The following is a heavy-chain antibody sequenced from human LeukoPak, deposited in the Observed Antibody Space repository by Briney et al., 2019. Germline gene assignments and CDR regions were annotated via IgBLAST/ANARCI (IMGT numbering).Heavy chain of an antibody. Sequence: SRYWMSWFRQSPGKGLVWFGSIYYSGSTYYKPSLKSRVTISLDSPTKQCSLKLSSVTAADTAVYYCSRHGIAVVGTGFDYWGQGTLVTVSS. D-gene: IGHD6-13*01. CDR3: SRHGIAVVGTGFDY. CDR1: SRYW. J-gene: IGHJ4*02. CDR2: IYYSGST. V-gene: IGHV4-39*01.